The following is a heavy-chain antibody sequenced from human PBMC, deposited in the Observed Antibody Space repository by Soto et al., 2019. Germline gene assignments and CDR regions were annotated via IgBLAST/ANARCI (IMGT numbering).Heavy chain of an antibody. CDR1: GGSIISYY. Sequence: QVQLQESGPGLVKPSETLSLTCTVSGGSIISYYWSWIRQPPGKGLEWIGYIYHSGSTNYNPSLQSRVTISVDTSNNQFSLNLSSVTAADTAVYYCARQGNPRYCSGGACFAVVNYWGQGTQVTVSS. CDR3: ARQGNPRYCSGGACFAVVNY. V-gene: IGHV4-59*08. J-gene: IGHJ4*02. CDR2: IYHSGST. D-gene: IGHD2-15*01.